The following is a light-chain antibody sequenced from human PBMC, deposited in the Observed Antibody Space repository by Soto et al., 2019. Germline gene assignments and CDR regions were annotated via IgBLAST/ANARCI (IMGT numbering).Light chain of an antibody. CDR2: GAF. J-gene: IGKJ4*01. CDR3: QQYNKGPLT. V-gene: IGKV3D-15*01. CDR1: ETISRD. Sequence: IVMTQSPATLSVSPGEGATLSCRASETISRDLAWYQQKPGQSPRLLIFGAFTRATGVPVRFSGSGSGTEFTLTVSSLQSEDVAVYFCQQYNKGPLTFGGGTRVEIK.